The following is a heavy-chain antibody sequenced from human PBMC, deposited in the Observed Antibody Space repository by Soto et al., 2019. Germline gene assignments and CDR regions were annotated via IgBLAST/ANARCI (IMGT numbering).Heavy chain of an antibody. Sequence: EVQLVESGGGLVQPGESLRLSCVASGLTLSRRSMNWVRQAPGKGLEWVSYISSTTNSIHYADSVKGRFTVSRDNAENSVYLQMNSLRVEDTAVYYCARDVYGDYALDSWGQGTLVTVTS. CDR1: GLTLSRRS. CDR3: ARDVYGDYALDS. J-gene: IGHJ4*02. V-gene: IGHV3-48*01. CDR2: ISSTTNSI. D-gene: IGHD4-17*01.